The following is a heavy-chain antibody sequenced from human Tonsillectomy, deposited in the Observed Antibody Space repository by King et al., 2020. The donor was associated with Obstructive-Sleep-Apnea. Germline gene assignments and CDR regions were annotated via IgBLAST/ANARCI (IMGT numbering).Heavy chain of an antibody. CDR2: INPNSGGT. V-gene: IGHV1-2*04. Sequence: VQLVQSGAEVKKPGASVKVSCKASGYTFTGYYMHWVRQAPGQGLEWMGWINPNSGGTNYAQKFQGWVTMTRDTSISTAYMELSRLRSDDTAVYYCARDYYDSSGYRNFDYWGQGTLVTVSS. CDR1: GYTFTGYY. J-gene: IGHJ4*02. CDR3: ARDYYDSSGYRNFDY. D-gene: IGHD3-22*01.